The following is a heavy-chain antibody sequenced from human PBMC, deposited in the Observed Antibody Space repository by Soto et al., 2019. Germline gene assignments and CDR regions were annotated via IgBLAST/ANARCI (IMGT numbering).Heavy chain of an antibody. CDR2: VKEDGSEL. CDR3: ARDIGYDYVN. D-gene: IGHD5-12*01. V-gene: IGHV3-7*01. CDR1: GFNVISYW. J-gene: IGHJ4*02. Sequence: GASLKISCAVSGFNVISYWMSWVRQAPGKGLEWVASVKEDGSELYYLHSVRGRFSISRDSAGNALHLTMNYLSAEGTGVYFCARDIGYDYVNWGQGIPFTISS.